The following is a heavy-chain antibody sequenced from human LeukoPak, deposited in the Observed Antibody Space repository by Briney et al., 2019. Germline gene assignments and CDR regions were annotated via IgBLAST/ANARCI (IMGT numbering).Heavy chain of an antibody. V-gene: IGHV3-23*01. D-gene: IGHD2-2*01. J-gene: IGHJ4*02. CDR1: GFTFSSYA. Sequence: GGSLRLSCAASGFTFSSYAMSWVRQAPGKGLEWVSAISGSGGSTYYADSVKGRFTISRDNPKNTLYLQMNSLRAEDTAVYYCAKVSHEIIVVPAAMSYYFDYWGQGTLVTVSS. CDR2: ISGSGGST. CDR3: AKVSHEIIVVPAAMSYYFDY.